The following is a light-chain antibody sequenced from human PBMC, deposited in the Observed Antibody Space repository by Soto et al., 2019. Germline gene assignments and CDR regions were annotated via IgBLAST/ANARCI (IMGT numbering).Light chain of an antibody. CDR3: QQSYSTPYT. J-gene: IGKJ2*01. V-gene: IGKV1-39*01. Sequence: DIQMTQSPSSLSASVGDRVTITCRASQSVSTYLNWYQQKPGKAPKLLMYAASSLQSGVPSRFSGSGSGTDFTLTISTLQPEDFATYYCQQSYSTPYTFGQGTKLEI. CDR1: QSVSTY. CDR2: AAS.